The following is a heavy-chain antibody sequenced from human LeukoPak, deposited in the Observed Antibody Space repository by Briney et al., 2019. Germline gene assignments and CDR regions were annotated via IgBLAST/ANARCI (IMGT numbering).Heavy chain of an antibody. CDR2: INPTGGST. J-gene: IGHJ5*01. V-gene: IGHV1-46*01. D-gene: IGHD2-2*01. Sequence: ASVKVSCKASGYTFTNYYMHWVRQAPGQGLEWMGIINPTGGSTSYAQKFQGRVTMTRDTSTRTVYMELSSLRSEDTAVYYCARDGCSSISCYAGGNWFDSWGQGTLVTVSS. CDR1: GYTFTNYY. CDR3: ARDGCSSISCYAGGNWFDS.